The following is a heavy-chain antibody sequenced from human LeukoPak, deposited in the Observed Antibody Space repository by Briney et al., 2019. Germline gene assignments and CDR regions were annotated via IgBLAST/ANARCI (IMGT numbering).Heavy chain of an antibody. D-gene: IGHD2-2*01. CDR3: ARVGCSSTSCYFGFDY. V-gene: IGHV3-30-3*01. CDR1: GFTFSSYA. CDR2: ISYDGSNK. Sequence: PGGSPRLSCAASGFTFSSYAMHWVRQAPGKGLEWVAVISYDGSNKYYADSVKGRFTISRDNSKNTLYLQMNSLRAEDTAVYYCARVGCSSTSCYFGFDYWGQGTLVTVSS. J-gene: IGHJ4*02.